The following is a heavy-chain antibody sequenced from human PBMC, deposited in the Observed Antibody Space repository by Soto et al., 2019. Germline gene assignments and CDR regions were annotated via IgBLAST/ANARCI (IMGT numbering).Heavy chain of an antibody. D-gene: IGHD6-13*01. CDR3: ARHPRIKYQLLNAGIAAAGTDY. J-gene: IGHJ4*02. CDR1: RYSFTSYW. Sequence: PGESLKISCKGSRYSFTSYWIGWVRQMPGKGLEWMGIIYPGDSDTRYSPSFQGQVTISADKSISTAYLQWSSLKASDTAMYYCARHPRIKYQLLNAGIAAAGTDYWGQGTLVTVSS. CDR2: IYPGDSDT. V-gene: IGHV5-51*01.